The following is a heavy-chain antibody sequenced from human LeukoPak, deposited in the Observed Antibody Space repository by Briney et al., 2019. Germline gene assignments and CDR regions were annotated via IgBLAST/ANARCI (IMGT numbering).Heavy chain of an antibody. CDR1: GFNFGAYT. D-gene: IGHD3-10*01. V-gene: IGHV3-21*01. CDR2: ILSRSESI. CDR3: ASGGVVINFDF. J-gene: IGHJ4*02. Sequence: GGSLRLSCAASGFNFGAYTINWVRQAPGKGLEWVSSILSRSESILYADSVKGRFTISRDNSKNTLFLQMNSLRAEDTAVYYCASGGVVINFDFWGQGTLVTVSS.